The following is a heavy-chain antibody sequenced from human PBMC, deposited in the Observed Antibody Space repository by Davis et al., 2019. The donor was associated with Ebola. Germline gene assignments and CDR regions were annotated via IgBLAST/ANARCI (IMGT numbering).Heavy chain of an antibody. D-gene: IGHD3-3*01. CDR3: ARGGFWSGYYLWYFDY. CDR2: ISSSGSTI. J-gene: IGHJ4*02. CDR1: GFTFSSYW. V-gene: IGHV3-48*04. Sequence: PGGSLRLSCAASGFTFSSYWMSWVRQAPGKGLEWVSYISSSGSTIYYADSVKGRFTISRDNAKNSLYLQMNSLRAEDTAVYYCARGGFWSGYYLWYFDYWGQGTLVTVSS.